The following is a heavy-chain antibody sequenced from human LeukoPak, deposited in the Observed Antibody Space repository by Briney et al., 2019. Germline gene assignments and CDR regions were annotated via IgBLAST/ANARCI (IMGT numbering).Heavy chain of an antibody. CDR2: ISSSGSTI. V-gene: IGHV3-11*01. Sequence: PGGSLRLSCAASGFTFSDYYMSWIRQAPGKGLEWVSYISSSGSTIYYADSVKGRFTISRDNAKNSLYLQMNSLRAEDTAVYYCAKSRGLGGGSWQLHRAFDYWGQGTLVTVSS. CDR1: GFTFSDYY. CDR3: AKSRGLGGGSWQLHRAFDY. J-gene: IGHJ4*02. D-gene: IGHD2-15*01.